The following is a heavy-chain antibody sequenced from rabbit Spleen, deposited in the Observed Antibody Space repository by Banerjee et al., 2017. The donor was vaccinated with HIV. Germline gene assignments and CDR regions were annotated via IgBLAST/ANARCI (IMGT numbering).Heavy chain of an antibody. Sequence: QEQLVESGGGLVKPEGSLTLTCKASGFSFSDRDVICWVRQAPGKGLEWIACIYSGSGTTYYANWAKGRFTITSSTSLNTVTLQMTSLTVADTATYFCARDLVAVIGWNFSLWGPGTLVTVS. CDR1: GFSFSDRDV. CDR2: IYSGSGTT. J-gene: IGHJ4*01. V-gene: IGHV1S47*01. D-gene: IGHD5-1*01. CDR3: ARDLVAVIGWNFSL.